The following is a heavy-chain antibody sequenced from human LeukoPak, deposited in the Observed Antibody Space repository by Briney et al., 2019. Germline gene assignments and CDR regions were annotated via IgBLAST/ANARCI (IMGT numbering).Heavy chain of an antibody. CDR1: GFSFSMYD. D-gene: IGHD5-24*01. J-gene: IGHJ4*02. CDR3: ARLGPGRDVSNSFDL. Sequence: GGSLSLSCEASGFSFSMYDMTWVRQAPGKGLEYVSSISSRSTYRFSADSVRGRFTISRDDAKNLLFLHMNSLRGDDTAVYYCARLGPGRDVSNSFDLWGQGTLVTASS. CDR2: ISSRSTYR. V-gene: IGHV3-21*06.